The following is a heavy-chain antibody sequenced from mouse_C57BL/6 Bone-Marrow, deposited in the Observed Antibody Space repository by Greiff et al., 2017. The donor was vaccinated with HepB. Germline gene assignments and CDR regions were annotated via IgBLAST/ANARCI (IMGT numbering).Heavy chain of an antibody. V-gene: IGHV5-4*01. Sequence: EVNLVESGGGLVKPGGSLKLSCAASGFTFSSYAMSWVRQTPEKRLEWVATISDGGSYTYYPDNVKGRFTISRDNAKNNLYLQMSHLKSEDTAMYYCARERSSWFAYWGQGTLVTVSA. CDR1: GFTFSSYA. CDR3: ARERSSWFAY. CDR2: ISDGGSYT. J-gene: IGHJ3*01.